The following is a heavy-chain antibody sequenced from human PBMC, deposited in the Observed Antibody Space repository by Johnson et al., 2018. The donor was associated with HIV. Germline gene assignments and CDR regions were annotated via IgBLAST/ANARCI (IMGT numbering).Heavy chain of an antibody. J-gene: IGHJ3*02. CDR2: IKQDVSEK. CDR1: GFTFSSYW. D-gene: IGHD6-13*01. Sequence: EVQLVESGGGLVQPGGSLRLSCAASGFTFSSYWMSWVRQAPGKVLEWVANIKQDVSEKYYVDSVKGRFTISRDNAKNSLYLQMNSLRAEETAVYYCARDSEGIAAAGRARDAFDIWGQGTMVTVSS. CDR3: ARDSEGIAAAGRARDAFDI. V-gene: IGHV3-7*01.